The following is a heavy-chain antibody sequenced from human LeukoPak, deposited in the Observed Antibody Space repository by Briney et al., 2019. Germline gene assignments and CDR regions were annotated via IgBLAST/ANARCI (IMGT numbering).Heavy chain of an antibody. CDR2: INHSGST. CDR3: ARIRFYSNYFDY. CDR1: GGSFSGYY. J-gene: IGHJ4*02. V-gene: IGHV4-34*01. Sequence: NSSETLSLTCAVYGGSFSGYYWSWIRQPPGKGLEWIGEINHSGSTNYNPSLKSRVTISVDTSKNQFSLKLSSVTAADTAVYYCARIRFYSNYFDYWGQGTLVTVSS. D-gene: IGHD3-3*01.